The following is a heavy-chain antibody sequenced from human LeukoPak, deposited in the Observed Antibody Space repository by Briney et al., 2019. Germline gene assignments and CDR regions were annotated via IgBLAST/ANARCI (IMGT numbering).Heavy chain of an antibody. CDR1: GFTFSGFA. J-gene: IGHJ4*02. V-gene: IGHV3-30*04. D-gene: IGHD3-22*01. CDR2: ISYDGSNK. Sequence: GGTLRLSCAASGFTFSGFAMSWIRQAPGKGLEWVAVISYDGSNKYYADSVKGRFTISRDNSKNTLYLQMNSLRAEDTAVFYCARGLAYYYASSAYFLDFWGQGTLVTVSS. CDR3: ARGLAYYYASSAYFLDF.